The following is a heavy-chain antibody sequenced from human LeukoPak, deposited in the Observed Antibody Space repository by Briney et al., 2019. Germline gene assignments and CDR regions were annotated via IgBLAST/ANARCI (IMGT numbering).Heavy chain of an antibody. V-gene: IGHV1-18*01. J-gene: IGHJ4*02. CDR2: ISAYNGNT. D-gene: IGHD6-13*01. Sequence: GASVKVSCKASGYTFTSYGISWVRQAHGQGLEWMGWISAYNGNTNYAQKLQGRVTMTTDTSTSTAYMELRSLRSDDTAVYYCARDFGRVQQDNFDYWGQGTLVTVSS. CDR1: GYTFTSYG. CDR3: ARDFGRVQQDNFDY.